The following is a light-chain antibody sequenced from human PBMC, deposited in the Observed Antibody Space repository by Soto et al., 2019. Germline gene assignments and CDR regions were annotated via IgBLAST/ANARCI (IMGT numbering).Light chain of an antibody. Sequence: DIVMTQSPDSLAVSLGERATINCRSSQTVLYSSNNQNYLAWYQQKPGQPPKLLISWASTRESGVPDRFSGSGSGTDFTLTISSLQAEDVAVYYCQQCYTTPYTFGQGTKLDIK. CDR1: QTVLYSSNNQNY. J-gene: IGKJ2*01. CDR2: WAS. V-gene: IGKV4-1*01. CDR3: QQCYTTPYT.